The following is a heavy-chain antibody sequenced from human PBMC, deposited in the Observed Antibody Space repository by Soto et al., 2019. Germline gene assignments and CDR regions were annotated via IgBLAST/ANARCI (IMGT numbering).Heavy chain of an antibody. CDR1: GYAFSSYW. CDR3: ARGYCTATICDPWFDP. D-gene: IGHD2-8*02. V-gene: IGHV5-51*01. J-gene: IGHJ5*02. Sequence: GESLKISCPGSGYAFSSYWNAWVRQVTVNGVEWMRTIYPGDSDTRYSPSFQGQVTISVDKSITTAYLQWSSLKASDTAMYYCARGYCTATICDPWFDPWGQGTLVTVSS. CDR2: IYPGDSDT.